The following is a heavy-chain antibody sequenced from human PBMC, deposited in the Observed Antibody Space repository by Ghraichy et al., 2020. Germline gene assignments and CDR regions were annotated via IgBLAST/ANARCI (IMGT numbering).Heavy chain of an antibody. J-gene: IGHJ6*02. CDR2: IYYSGST. Sequence: SETLSLTCTVSGGSISSGGYYWSWIRQHPGKGLEWIGYIYYSGSTYYNPSLKSRVTISVDTSKNQFSLKLSSVTAADTAVYYCARVEWDGMDVWGQGTTVTVSS. D-gene: IGHD3-3*01. CDR1: GGSISSGGYY. V-gene: IGHV4-31*03. CDR3: ARVEWDGMDV.